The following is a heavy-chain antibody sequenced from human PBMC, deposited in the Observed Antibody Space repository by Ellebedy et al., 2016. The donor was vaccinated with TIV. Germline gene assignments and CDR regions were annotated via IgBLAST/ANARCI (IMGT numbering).Heavy chain of an antibody. J-gene: IGHJ4*02. Sequence: AASVKVSCKASGGTFSSYAISWVRQPPGQGFEWLGIFSPGGGVTTYAQKLQGRVTTTSDTSTSTVYMALTSLRSDDPAVYFCAVARGIRGVFWGQGTLVTVSS. V-gene: IGHV1-46*04. CDR1: GGTFSSYA. D-gene: IGHD3-10*01. CDR2: FSPGGGVT. CDR3: AVARGIRGVF.